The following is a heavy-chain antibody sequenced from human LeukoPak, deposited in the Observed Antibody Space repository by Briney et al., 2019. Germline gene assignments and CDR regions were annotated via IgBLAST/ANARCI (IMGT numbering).Heavy chain of an antibody. Sequence: ASVKVSCKASGYTFTSYAMNWVRQAPGQGLEWMGWINTNTGNPTYAQGFTGRFVFSLDTSVSTAYLQISSLKAEDTAVYYCARDSWRIQLWYYVFDYWAREPWSPSPQ. J-gene: IGHJ4*02. CDR3: ARDSWRIQLWYYVFDY. CDR1: GYTFTSYA. V-gene: IGHV7-4-1*02. D-gene: IGHD5-18*01. CDR2: INTNTGNP.